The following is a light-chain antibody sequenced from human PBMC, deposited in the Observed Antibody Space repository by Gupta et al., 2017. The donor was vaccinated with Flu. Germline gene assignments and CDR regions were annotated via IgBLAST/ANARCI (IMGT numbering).Light chain of an antibody. CDR3: QQYNSYPYT. J-gene: IGKJ2*01. CDR2: KVS. Sequence: PSTLSASVGDRVTITSRTSQGISRWLAWYQQNPGIAPKLLIYKVSTLQSGVPSRFSGAASGTEFSLTINILQPDDFAVYFFQQYNSYPYTFGQGTKLEIK. CDR1: QGISRW. V-gene: IGKV1-5*03.